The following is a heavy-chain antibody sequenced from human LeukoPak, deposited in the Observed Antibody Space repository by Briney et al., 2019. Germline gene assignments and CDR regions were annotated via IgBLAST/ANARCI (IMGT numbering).Heavy chain of an antibody. CDR1: GFTFSSYD. D-gene: IGHD3-16*01. CDR2: IGAAGDT. J-gene: IGHJ4*02. Sequence: PGGSLRLSCEASGFTFSSYDMYWVRQPSGKGLEWVSSIGAAGDTYYPDSVKGRFTISRENGRNSLYLQMNSLRVGDTAVYFCVRGIIGTFYDYIWGRSRPYYFDYWGQGIQVTVSS. V-gene: IGHV3-13*01. CDR3: VRGIIGTFYDYIWGRSRPYYFDY.